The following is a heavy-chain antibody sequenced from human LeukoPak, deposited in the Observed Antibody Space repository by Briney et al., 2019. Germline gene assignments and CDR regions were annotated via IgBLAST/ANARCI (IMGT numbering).Heavy chain of an antibody. J-gene: IGHJ4*02. CDR2: ISAGGGSTT. CDR1: GFSFSSYA. CDR3: ARCRYDSSGYTLDY. Sequence: GGSLRLSCAASGFSFSSYAMHWVRQAPGKGLEWVSYISAGGGSTTFYADSVKGRFTISRDNARNSVFLQVNSLRVEDTAVYYCARCRYDSSGYTLDYWGQGTLVTVSS. D-gene: IGHD3-22*01. V-gene: IGHV3-48*04.